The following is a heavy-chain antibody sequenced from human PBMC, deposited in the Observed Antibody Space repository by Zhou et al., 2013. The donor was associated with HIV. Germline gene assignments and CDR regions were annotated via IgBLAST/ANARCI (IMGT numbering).Heavy chain of an antibody. CDR1: GGTFSSDA. J-gene: IGHJ5*02. CDR3: ARELVVVVAATHNWFDP. D-gene: IGHD2-15*01. Sequence: QVQLVQSGAEVKKPGSSVKVSCKASGGTFSSDALSWVRQAPGQGLEWMGGIIPMFNTTNYVQKFQGRITITADESTGTAYMELSSLRSEDTAVYYCARELVVVVAATHNWFDPWGQGTLVTVSS. CDR2: IIPMFNTT. V-gene: IGHV1-69*12.